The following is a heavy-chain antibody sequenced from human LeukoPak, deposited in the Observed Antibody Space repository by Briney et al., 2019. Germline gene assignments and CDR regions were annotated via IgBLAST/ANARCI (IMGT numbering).Heavy chain of an antibody. Sequence: SGRSPRLSCAASGFTFSSYAMHWVRQAPGKGLEWVAVISYDGSNKYYADSVKGRFTISRDNSKNTLYLQMNSLRAEDTAVYYCAREMVVAAPLYYYYGMDVWGQGTTVTVSS. D-gene: IGHD2-15*01. CDR1: GFTFSSYA. CDR2: ISYDGSNK. J-gene: IGHJ6*02. CDR3: AREMVVAAPLYYYYGMDV. V-gene: IGHV3-30-3*01.